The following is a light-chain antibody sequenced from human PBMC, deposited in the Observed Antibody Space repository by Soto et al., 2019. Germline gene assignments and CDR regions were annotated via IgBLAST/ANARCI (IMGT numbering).Light chain of an antibody. V-gene: IGKV1-5*03. J-gene: IGKJ1*01. CDR2: KAS. Sequence: DIQMTQSPSTLSASVGDKVTITCRASQSISSWLAWYQQKPGKAPKLLIYKASTLESGVPSNFSGSGSGTEFTLSISSLQPEDFATYYCKQYNSYPGTFGKGPKVDFK. CDR1: QSISSW. CDR3: KQYNSYPGT.